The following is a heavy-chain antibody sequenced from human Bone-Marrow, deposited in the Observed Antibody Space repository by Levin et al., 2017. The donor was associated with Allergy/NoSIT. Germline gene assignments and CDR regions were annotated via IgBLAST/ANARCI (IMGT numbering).Heavy chain of an antibody. CDR2: IYYSGST. CDR3: ASHSGSYYNLFDY. V-gene: IGHV4-39*07. CDR1: GGSISSSSYY. J-gene: IGHJ4*02. D-gene: IGHD3-10*01. Sequence: SETLSLTCTVSGGSISSSSYYWGWIRQPPGKGLEWIGSIYYSGSTYYNPSLKSRVTISVDTSKNQFSLKLSSVTAADTAVYYCASHSGSYYNLFDYWGQGTLVTVSS.